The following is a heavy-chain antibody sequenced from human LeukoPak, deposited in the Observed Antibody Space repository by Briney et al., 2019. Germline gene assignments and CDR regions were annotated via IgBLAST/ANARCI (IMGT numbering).Heavy chain of an antibody. Sequence: SSETLSLTCTVSGGSISSYYWSWIRQPPGKGLEWIGYTYYSGSTNYNPSLKSRVTISVDTSKNQFSLKLSSVTAADTAVYYCARVGKVRGVITKRGFFDYWGQGTLVTVSS. D-gene: IGHD3-10*01. CDR2: TYYSGST. J-gene: IGHJ4*02. CDR1: GGSISSYY. V-gene: IGHV4-59*01. CDR3: ARVGKVRGVITKRGFFDY.